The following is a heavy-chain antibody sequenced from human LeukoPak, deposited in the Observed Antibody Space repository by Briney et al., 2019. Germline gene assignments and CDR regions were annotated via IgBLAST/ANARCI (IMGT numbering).Heavy chain of an antibody. Sequence: SETLSLTCTVSGGSISSYYWSWIRQPPGKGLEWIGEINHSGSTNYNPSLKSRVTISVDTSKNQFSLKLSSVTAADTAVYYCARDRRYYGSGSYYQGYYYYGMDVWGQGTTVTVSS. D-gene: IGHD3-10*01. V-gene: IGHV4-34*01. CDR2: INHSGST. CDR1: GGSISSYY. J-gene: IGHJ6*02. CDR3: ARDRRYYGSGSYYQGYYYYGMDV.